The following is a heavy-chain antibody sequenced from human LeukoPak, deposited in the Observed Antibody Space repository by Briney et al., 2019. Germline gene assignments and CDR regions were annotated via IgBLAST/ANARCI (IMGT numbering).Heavy chain of an antibody. V-gene: IGHV3-33*01. CDR1: GFTFSGFG. J-gene: IGHJ4*02. CDR3: ARGRGADYGGNSGYFDY. Sequence: GKSLRLSCAASGFTFSGFGMHWVRQAPGKGLEWVAVIWYDGSNKYYADSVKGRFTISRDSPKNTLYVQMNSLRAEDTAVYYCARGRGADYGGNSGYFDYWGQGTLVTVSS. CDR2: IWYDGSNK. D-gene: IGHD4-23*01.